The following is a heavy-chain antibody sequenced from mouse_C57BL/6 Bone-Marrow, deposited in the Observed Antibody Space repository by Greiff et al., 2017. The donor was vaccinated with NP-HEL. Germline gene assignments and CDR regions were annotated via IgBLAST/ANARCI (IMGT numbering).Heavy chain of an antibody. J-gene: IGHJ3*01. CDR2: ISDGGSYT. CDR1: GFTFSSYA. CDR3: ARDCSGPVAY. Sequence: EVKLVESGGGLVKPGGSLKLSCAASGFTFSSYAMSWVRQTPEKRLAWVATISDGGSYTYYPDNVKGRFTISRDNAKNNPYLQMSHRKSEDTAMYYCARDCSGPVAYWGQGTLVTVSA. V-gene: IGHV5-4*01. D-gene: IGHD1-3*01.